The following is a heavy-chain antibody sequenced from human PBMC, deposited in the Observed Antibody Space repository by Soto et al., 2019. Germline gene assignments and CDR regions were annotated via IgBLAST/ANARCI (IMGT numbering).Heavy chain of an antibody. J-gene: IGHJ2*01. CDR2: IYHTGTT. Sequence: LSLTCGVSGDYIRCYYHWTWIRQSPGRGLEWIASIYHTGTTYYTPSLESRVTISVDTSKNQFSLKLSSVTAADTAVYYCARASMIGVPGFFDVWGRGTLVPVSS. CDR3: ARASMIGVPGFFDV. V-gene: IGHV4-38-2*01. D-gene: IGHD3-22*01. CDR1: GDYIRCYYH.